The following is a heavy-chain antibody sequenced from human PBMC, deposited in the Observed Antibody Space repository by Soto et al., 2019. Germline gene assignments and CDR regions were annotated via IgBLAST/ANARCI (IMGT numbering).Heavy chain of an antibody. J-gene: IGHJ6*02. CDR2: IYYSGST. CDR1: GGSISSGDYY. V-gene: IGHV4-30-4*01. Sequence: QVQLQESGPGLLRPSQTLSHTCTVSGGSISSGDYYWRWIRQPPGKGLEWIGYIYYSGSTYYNPSLKSRVTISVDTSKNQFSLKLSSVTAADTAVYYCARVGFGELLAHGMDVWGQGTTVTVSS. D-gene: IGHD3-10*01. CDR3: ARVGFGELLAHGMDV.